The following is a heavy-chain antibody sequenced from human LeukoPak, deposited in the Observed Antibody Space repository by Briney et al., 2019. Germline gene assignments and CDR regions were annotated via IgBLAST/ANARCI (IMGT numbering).Heavy chain of an antibody. Sequence: GGSLRLSCAASGFTFSSYAMSWVRQAPGKGLKWVSAISGSGGSTYYADSVKGRFTISRDNSKNTLYLQMNSLRAEDTAVYYCAKDILHTGYSAGRFDPWGQGTLVTVSS. D-gene: IGHD6-13*01. CDR1: GFTFSSYA. CDR3: AKDILHTGYSAGRFDP. V-gene: IGHV3-23*01. CDR2: ISGSGGST. J-gene: IGHJ5*02.